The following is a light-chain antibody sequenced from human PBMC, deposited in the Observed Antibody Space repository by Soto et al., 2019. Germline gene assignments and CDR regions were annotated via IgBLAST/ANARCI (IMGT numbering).Light chain of an antibody. CDR3: CSYAGSYTFV. Sequence: QSALAQPRSVSGSPGQSVTISCTGTSSDVGVYNYVSWYQQYPGKAPKIMIYDVSKRPSGVPDRFSGPKSDNTASLTISGLQAEDEADYYCCSYAGSYTFVFGIGTKVT. CDR1: SSDVGVYNY. V-gene: IGLV2-11*01. CDR2: DVS. J-gene: IGLJ1*01.